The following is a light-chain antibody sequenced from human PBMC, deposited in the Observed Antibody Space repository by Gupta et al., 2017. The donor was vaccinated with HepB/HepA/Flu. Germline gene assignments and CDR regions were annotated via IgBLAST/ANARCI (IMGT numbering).Light chain of an antibody. Sequence: QSALTQPASASGSPGQSITISCTGTSSDIGAYNYVSWFQQHPGQVPKLMIYDVDNRPSGVSNRFSGSKSGNTASLTISGLQTEDEADYYCSSYTTISTRIFGGGTRLTVL. V-gene: IGLV2-14*03. J-gene: IGLJ2*01. CDR3: SSYTTISTRI. CDR1: SSDIGAYNY. CDR2: DVD.